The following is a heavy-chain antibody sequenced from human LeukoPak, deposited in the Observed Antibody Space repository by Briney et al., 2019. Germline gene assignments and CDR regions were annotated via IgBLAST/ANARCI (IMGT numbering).Heavy chain of an antibody. CDR3: ATKTHGNYPYDY. D-gene: IGHD3-22*01. CDR2: SGTSGDT. Sequence: PGGSLRLSCAASGLTFSTSPMNWVRLAPGNRLEWVSTSGTSGDTYYADSVKGRFTISRDNSKSTLSLQMANLRVEDTAVYYCATKTHGNYPYDYWGQGTLVTVSP. V-gene: IGHV3-23*01. CDR1: GLTFSTSP. J-gene: IGHJ4*02.